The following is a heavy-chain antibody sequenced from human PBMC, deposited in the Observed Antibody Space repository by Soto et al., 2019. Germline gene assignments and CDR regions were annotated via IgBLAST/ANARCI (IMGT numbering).Heavy chain of an antibody. D-gene: IGHD6-19*01. J-gene: IGHJ4*02. V-gene: IGHV3-23*01. Sequence: GGSLRLSCAASGFTFSSYSMSWVRPAPGKGLEWVSAISGSGGSTYYADTVKGRFTISRDNSKNTLYLQMNSLRAEDTAVYYCAKEGEHSSGWANFDYWGQGTLVTVS. CDR1: GFTFSSYS. CDR3: AKEGEHSSGWANFDY. CDR2: ISGSGGST.